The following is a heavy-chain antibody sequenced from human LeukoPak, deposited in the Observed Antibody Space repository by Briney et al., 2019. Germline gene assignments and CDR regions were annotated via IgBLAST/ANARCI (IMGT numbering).Heavy chain of an antibody. V-gene: IGHV1-46*01. CDR3: ARDYRRDGYNRGVDH. Sequence: GASVRVSCKASGYTFTNYYMHLVRQAPGQGLEWMGMIVPSSGGTAYAQKFQGKFTMTRDTSTSTVYMELNSLTSDDTAVYSCARDYRRDGYNRGVDHWGQGTLVTVSS. J-gene: IGHJ4*02. CDR1: GYTFTNYY. D-gene: IGHD5-24*01. CDR2: IVPSSGGT.